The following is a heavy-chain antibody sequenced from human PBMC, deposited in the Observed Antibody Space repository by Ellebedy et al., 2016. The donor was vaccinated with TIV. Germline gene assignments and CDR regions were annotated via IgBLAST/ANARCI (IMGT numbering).Heavy chain of an antibody. CDR1: GFIFSSYY. Sequence: PGGSLRLSCVASGFIFSSYYMTWVRQAPGKGLEWISYISGSGGMMDHADSVKGRLTISRDNAKNSLYLQMNSLRVDDTAVYYCATSRARIYWGQGTLVTVSS. CDR2: ISGSGGMM. J-gene: IGHJ4*02. V-gene: IGHV3-48*03. CDR3: ATSRARIY.